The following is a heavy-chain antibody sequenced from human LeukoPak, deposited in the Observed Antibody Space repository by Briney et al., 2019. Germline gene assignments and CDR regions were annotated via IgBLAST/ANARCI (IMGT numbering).Heavy chain of an antibody. D-gene: IGHD6-13*01. CDR1: GFTFSGYG. CDR2: LRNDGRSK. CDR3: ARDLASTGTQGWFDP. Sequence: GGSLRLSCAASGFTFSGYGMHWVRQAPGKGLEWVASLRNDGRSKYYADSVKGRFTISTDNSKNTLHLLMNSLRVEDTAVYYCARDLASTGTQGWFDPWGQGTLVIVSS. J-gene: IGHJ5*02. V-gene: IGHV3-30*02.